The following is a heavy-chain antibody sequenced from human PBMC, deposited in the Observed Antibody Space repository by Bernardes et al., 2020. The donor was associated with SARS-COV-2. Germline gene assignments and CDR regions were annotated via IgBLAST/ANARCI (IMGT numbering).Heavy chain of an antibody. J-gene: IGHJ6*02. CDR1: GGSISSSSYY. D-gene: IGHD3-3*01. Sequence: ETLSLTCTVSGGSISSSSYYWGWIRQPPGKGLEWIGSIYYSGSTYYNPSLKSLVTISVDTSKNQFSLKLSSVTAADTAVYYCARISGNRFLEWLDGMDVWGQGTTVTVSS. CDR2: IYYSGST. CDR3: ARISGNRFLEWLDGMDV. V-gene: IGHV4-39*01.